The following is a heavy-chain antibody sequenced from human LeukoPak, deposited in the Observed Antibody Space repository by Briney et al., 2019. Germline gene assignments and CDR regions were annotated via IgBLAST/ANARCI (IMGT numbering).Heavy chain of an antibody. D-gene: IGHD2-21*02. CDR2: IRGSGGGT. Sequence: PGGSLRLSCAASGITFSNYGMSWVRQAPGKGLEWVSVIRGSGGGTYYADSVRGRFTISRDNSKNTVYLQMNSLRAEDTAVYYCVKARMPHCGTDCLESWGQGTLVTVSS. J-gene: IGHJ4*02. CDR1: GITFSNYG. V-gene: IGHV3-23*01. CDR3: VKARMPHCGTDCLES.